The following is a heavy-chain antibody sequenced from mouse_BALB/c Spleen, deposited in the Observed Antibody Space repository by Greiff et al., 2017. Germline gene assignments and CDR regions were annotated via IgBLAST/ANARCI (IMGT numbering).Heavy chain of an antibody. D-gene: IGHD1-2*01. J-gene: IGHJ3*01. V-gene: IGHV1-7*01. CDR1: GYTFTSYW. CDR3: ARSTTATDWFAY. CDR2: INPSTGYT. Sequence: QVQLQQSGAELAKPGASVKMSCKASGYTFTSYWMHWVKQRPGQGLEWIGYINPSTGYTEYNQKFKDKATLTADKSSSTAYMQLSSLTSEDSAVYYCARSTTATDWFAYWGQGTLVTVSA.